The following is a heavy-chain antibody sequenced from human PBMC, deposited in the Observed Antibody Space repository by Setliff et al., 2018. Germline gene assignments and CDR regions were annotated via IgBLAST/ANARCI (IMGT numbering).Heavy chain of an antibody. Sequence: GASVKVSCKASRGTFSSYGTSWVRQAPGQGLEWMGWISGYNGYTVYAQKLQGRVTLTTDTSTGTAYMEVRSLRSDDTAQYYCVRDRAAIVVGPPTAAFDIWGQGTMVTVSS. CDR3: VRDRAAIVVGPPTAAFDI. J-gene: IGHJ3*02. D-gene: IGHD2-2*01. CDR1: RGTFSSYG. CDR2: ISGYNGYT. V-gene: IGHV1-18*01.